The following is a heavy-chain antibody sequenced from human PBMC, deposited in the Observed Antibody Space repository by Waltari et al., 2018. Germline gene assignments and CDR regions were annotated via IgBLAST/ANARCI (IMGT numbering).Heavy chain of an antibody. J-gene: IGHJ4*02. V-gene: IGHV3-23*01. CDR1: GFSFDTHA. D-gene: IGHD3-10*01. Sequence: EVQLLESGGGLVPPGGSMRLSCAASGFSFDTHAMTWDRQAPGQVLKWVSTISSSSAGTYYADSVKGRFTISRDNSKSSFYLQMDGLTVEDTAVYFCARGGFGTTYIFDHWGQGTLVTVSS. CDR2: ISSSSAGT. CDR3: ARGGFGTTYIFDH.